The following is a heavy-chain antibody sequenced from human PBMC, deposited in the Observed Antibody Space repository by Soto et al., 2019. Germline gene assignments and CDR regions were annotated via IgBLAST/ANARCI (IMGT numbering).Heavy chain of an antibody. V-gene: IGHV1-69*04. J-gene: IGHJ4*02. D-gene: IGHD6-13*01. Sequence: ASVKVSCKASGGTFSSYTISWVRQAPGQGLEWMGRIIPILGIANYAQKFQGRVTITADKSTSTAYMELSSLRSEDTAVYYCARDSGVSGVAAAVDYWGQGTLVTVSS. CDR1: GGTFSSYT. CDR2: IIPILGIA. CDR3: ARDSGVSGVAAAVDY.